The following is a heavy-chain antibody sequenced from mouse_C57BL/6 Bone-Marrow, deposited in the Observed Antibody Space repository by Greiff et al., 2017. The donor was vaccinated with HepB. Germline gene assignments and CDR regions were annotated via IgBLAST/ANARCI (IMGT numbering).Heavy chain of an antibody. V-gene: IGHV1-69*01. J-gene: IGHJ3*01. Sequence: QVQLKQPGAELVMPGASMKLSCKASGYTFTSYWMHWVKQRPGQGLEWIREIDPSDSYTNYNQKFKGKSTLTVDKSSSTAYMQLSSLTSEDSAVYYCARGLTLFAYWGQGTLVTVSA. CDR2: IDPSDSYT. CDR3: ARGLTLFAY. CDR1: GYTFTSYW.